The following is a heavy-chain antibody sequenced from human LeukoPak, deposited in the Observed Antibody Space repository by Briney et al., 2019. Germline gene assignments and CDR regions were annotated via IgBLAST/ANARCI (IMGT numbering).Heavy chain of an antibody. CDR3: ARGLDSSSWYLSAEYFQH. D-gene: IGHD6-13*01. J-gene: IGHJ1*01. V-gene: IGHV4-34*01. Sequence: SETLSLTCAVYGGSFSDYYWSWIRQPPGKGLEWIGEINHSGSTNYNPSLKSRVTISVDTSKNQSSLKLSSVTAADTAVYYCARGLDSSSWYLSAEYFQHWGQGTLVTVSS. CDR1: GGSFSDYY. CDR2: INHSGST.